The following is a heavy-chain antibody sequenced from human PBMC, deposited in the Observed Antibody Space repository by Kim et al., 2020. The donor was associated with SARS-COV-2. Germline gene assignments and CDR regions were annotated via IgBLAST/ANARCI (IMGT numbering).Heavy chain of an antibody. CDR2: IRSKANSYAT. J-gene: IGHJ6*02. Sequence: GGSLRLSCAASGFTFSGSAMHWVRQASGKGLEWVGRIRSKANSYATAYAASVKGRFTISRDDSKNTAYLQMNSLKTEDTAVYYCTRHEGDIVATSYYYYYGMDVWGQGTTVTVSS. CDR3: TRHEGDIVATSYYYYYGMDV. D-gene: IGHD5-12*01. V-gene: IGHV3-73*01. CDR1: GFTFSGSA.